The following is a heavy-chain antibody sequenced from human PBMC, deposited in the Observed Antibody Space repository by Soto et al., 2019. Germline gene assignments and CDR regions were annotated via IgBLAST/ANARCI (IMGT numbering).Heavy chain of an antibody. D-gene: IGHD3-16*01. CDR1: GFPFIDAW. Sequence: EVQLVESGGGLVKPGGSLRLSCTASGFPFIDAWMSWVRQAPGKGLQWIGRIRSNADGGTADLTAPVRDRFTSSTDDSKTTLYLQMNSLKIDDTAVYFCSTALRRDSALGAYWGLGTLVSVSS. CDR2: IRSNADGGTA. J-gene: IGHJ4*02. V-gene: IGHV3-15*01. CDR3: STALRRDSALGAY.